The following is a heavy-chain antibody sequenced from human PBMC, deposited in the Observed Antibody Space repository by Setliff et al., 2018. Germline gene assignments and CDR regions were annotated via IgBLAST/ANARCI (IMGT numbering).Heavy chain of an antibody. Sequence: ASVKVSCKASGYTFTNYDINWVRQATGQGLEWMGWMNPKSGNTGYAQKFQGRVTMTRNTSISTAYMELSRLTSDDTAVYYCAREGVDTRSSTDYRYYMDVWGQGTTVTVSS. V-gene: IGHV1-8*02. J-gene: IGHJ6*03. CDR1: GYTFTNYD. CDR3: AREGVDTRSSTDYRYYMDV. CDR2: MNPKSGNT. D-gene: IGHD2-15*01.